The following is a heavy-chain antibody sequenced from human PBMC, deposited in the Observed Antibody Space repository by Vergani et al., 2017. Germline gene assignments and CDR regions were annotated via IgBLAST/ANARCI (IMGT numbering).Heavy chain of an antibody. CDR1: GFTFSHYS. J-gene: IGHJ4*02. CDR2: ISGNGGTT. D-gene: IGHD3-10*01. V-gene: IGHV3-23*04. Sequence: EVQMVESGGGLVKPGGSLRLSCVASGFTFSHYSMNWVRQAPGKGLEWVSVISGNGGTTYYADSVNGRFTISRDNSKNTLYLQMNSLRAEDTALYYCAKDIEMNCRGYFDSWGQGTLVTVSS. CDR3: AKDIEMNCRGYFDS.